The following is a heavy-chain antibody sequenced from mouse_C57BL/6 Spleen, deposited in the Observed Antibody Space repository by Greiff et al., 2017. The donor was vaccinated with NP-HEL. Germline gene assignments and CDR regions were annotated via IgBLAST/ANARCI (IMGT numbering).Heavy chain of an antibody. CDR2: IDPENGDT. Sequence: EVKLMESGAELVRPGASVKLSCTASGFNIKDDYMHWVKQRPEQGLEWIGWIDPENGDTEYASQFQGTATITADTSSNPAYLQLSSLTSEDTAVYYCTTDTTVVAPFWDWGQGTTLTVSS. J-gene: IGHJ2*01. CDR1: GFNIKDDY. D-gene: IGHD1-1*01. CDR3: TTDTTVVAPFWD. V-gene: IGHV14-4*01.